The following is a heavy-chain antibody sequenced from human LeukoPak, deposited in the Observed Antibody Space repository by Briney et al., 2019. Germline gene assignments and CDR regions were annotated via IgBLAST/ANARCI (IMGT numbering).Heavy chain of an antibody. CDR1: GFTFDNYA. Sequence: GGSLRLSCAASGFTFDNYAMSWVRQAPGKGLEWVSAISGSGDSTYHADSVKGRFIISRDNSKSTVYLQMNSLSADDTAVYYCVKGSAAIRPYYFDYWGQGTLVTVSS. CDR2: ISGSGDST. V-gene: IGHV3-23*01. J-gene: IGHJ4*02. D-gene: IGHD6-13*01. CDR3: VKGSAAIRPYYFDY.